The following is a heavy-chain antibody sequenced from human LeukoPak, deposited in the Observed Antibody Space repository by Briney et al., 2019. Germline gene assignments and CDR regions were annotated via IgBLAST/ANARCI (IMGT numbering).Heavy chain of an antibody. D-gene: IGHD4-17*01. CDR1: GGSINNYY. CDR2: IYYSVSGGGT. V-gene: IGHV4-59*08. J-gene: IGHJ4*02. CDR3: ARGGTMTTVPL. Sequence: PSETLSLTCTVSGGSINNYYWNWIRQPRGKGLELIGYIYYSVSGGGTNYNPSLKSRVTISADTSKNQFSLKLSPVTAADTAVYYCARGGTMTTVPLWGKGTLVTVSS.